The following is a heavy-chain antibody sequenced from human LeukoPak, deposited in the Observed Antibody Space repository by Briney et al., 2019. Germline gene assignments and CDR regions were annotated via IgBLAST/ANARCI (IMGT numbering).Heavy chain of an antibody. CDR3: ARRTYCASYYTPDDAFDV. V-gene: IGHV1-18*01. J-gene: IGHJ3*01. D-gene: IGHD3-10*01. CDR1: GYTFTSYG. Sequence: GASVKVSCKASGYTFTSYGISWVRQAPGQGLEWMGWISVCSGNTNYAQKLQGRVTMTTDTSTSTAYMELRSLRSDDTAVYYCARRTYCASYYTPDDAFDVWGQGTMVTVSS. CDR2: ISVCSGNT.